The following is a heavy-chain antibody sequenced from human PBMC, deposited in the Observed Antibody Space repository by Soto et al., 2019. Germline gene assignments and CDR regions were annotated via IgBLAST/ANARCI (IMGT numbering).Heavy chain of an antibody. V-gene: IGHV2-70*01. J-gene: IGHJ4*02. Sequence: LVNPKQTLILTCAFSGFSLSRKGMSVSWIRQPPGKALEFLALIDWEEEKFYSPSLRTRLTVSKDTSKSQVVLTLTNVDPVDTATYYCTRSTNRNYEYYFDYWGQGTLVTVSS. D-gene: IGHD1-7*01. CDR1: GFSLSRKGMS. CDR3: TRSTNRNYEYYFDY. CDR2: IDWEEEK.